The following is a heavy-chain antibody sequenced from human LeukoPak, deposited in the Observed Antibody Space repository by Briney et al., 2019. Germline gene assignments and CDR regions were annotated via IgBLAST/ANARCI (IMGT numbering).Heavy chain of an antibody. CDR2: IRGSGNSI. CDR1: GFTFSDYY. V-gene: IGHV3-11*01. Sequence: GGSLRLSCAASGFTFSDYYMSWIRQAPGKGLEWVSDIRGSGNSIYYADSVKGRFTVSRDNAKNSLYLQMNSLRAEDTAVYYCARAGRCSSSSCPNWFDPWGQGTLVTVSS. J-gene: IGHJ5*02. CDR3: ARAGRCSSSSCPNWFDP. D-gene: IGHD2-2*01.